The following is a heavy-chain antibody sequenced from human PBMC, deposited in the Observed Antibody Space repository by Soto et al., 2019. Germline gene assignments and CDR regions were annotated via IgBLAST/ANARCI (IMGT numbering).Heavy chain of an antibody. V-gene: IGHV3-48*03. D-gene: IGHD6-19*01. Sequence: EVRLVESGGALVQPGGSLRLSCAASGFTFSSYEMTWVRQAPGRGLEWVSYISDSGHTIHYGDSVKGRFTISRDNAKNSLHLQMISLTVEDTAVYYCARIGAGGWDVPFDFWGQGTLVTVSS. CDR3: ARIGAGGWDVPFDF. CDR1: GFTFSSYE. J-gene: IGHJ4*02. CDR2: ISDSGHTI.